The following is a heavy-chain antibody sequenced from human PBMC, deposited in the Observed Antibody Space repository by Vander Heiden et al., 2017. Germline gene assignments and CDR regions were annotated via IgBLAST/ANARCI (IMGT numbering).Heavy chain of an antibody. D-gene: IGHD2-15*01. J-gene: IGHJ4*02. CDR2: IIGSGGST. Sequence: EVQLLEFGGGLVQPGGSLRLYCAASGCTFSSYAMSWVRQARGKGLEWVSAIIGSGGSTYYADSVKGRFTISRDNSKNTLYLQMNSLRAEDTAVYYCAKDDPDIVVVVAATWFDYWGQGTLVTVSS. V-gene: IGHV3-23*01. CDR3: AKDDPDIVVVVAATWFDY. CDR1: GCTFSSYA.